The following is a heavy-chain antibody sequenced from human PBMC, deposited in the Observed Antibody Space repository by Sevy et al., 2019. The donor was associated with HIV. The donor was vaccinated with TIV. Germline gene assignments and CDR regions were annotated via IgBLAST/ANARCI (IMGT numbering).Heavy chain of an antibody. J-gene: IGHJ4*02. V-gene: IGHV3-33*01. CDR1: GFTFRSYG. Sequence: GGSLRLSCAASGFTFRSYGMHWVRQAPGKGLEWVAVIWYDGSNRYYVDSVKGRFTISRDNPKNTLYLQMNSLSADDTAVYFCARDARLWSGYYELDYWGQGTLVTVSS. D-gene: IGHD3-3*01. CDR2: IWYDGSNR. CDR3: ARDARLWSGYYELDY.